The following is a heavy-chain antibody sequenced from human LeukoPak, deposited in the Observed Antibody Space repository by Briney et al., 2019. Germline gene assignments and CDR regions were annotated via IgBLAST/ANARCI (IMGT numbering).Heavy chain of an antibody. CDR2: INPNSGGT. Sequence: GASVKVSCKASGYTFTGYYMHWVRQAPGQGLEWMGWINPNSGGTNYAQKFQGRVTMTRDTSISTAYMELSRLRSDDTAVYYCARDTYYGSGSYYYYYYMDVWGKGTTVTVSS. V-gene: IGHV1-2*02. J-gene: IGHJ6*03. CDR3: ARDTYYGSGSYYYYYYMDV. D-gene: IGHD3-10*01. CDR1: GYTFTGYY.